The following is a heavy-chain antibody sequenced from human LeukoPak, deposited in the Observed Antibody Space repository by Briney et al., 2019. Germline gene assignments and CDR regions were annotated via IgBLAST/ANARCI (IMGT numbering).Heavy chain of an antibody. V-gene: IGHV4-39*01. CDR3: ARLGGPGITMVQGVKENY. CDR2: IYYSGST. CDR1: GGSISSNNYY. Sequence: SETLSLTCTVSGGSISSNNYYWGWIRQPPGKGLEWIGSIYYSGSTYYNPSLKSRFTISVDTSKNQFSLKLSSVTAADTAVYYCARLGGPGITMVQGVKENYWGQGTLVTVSS. D-gene: IGHD3-10*01. J-gene: IGHJ4*02.